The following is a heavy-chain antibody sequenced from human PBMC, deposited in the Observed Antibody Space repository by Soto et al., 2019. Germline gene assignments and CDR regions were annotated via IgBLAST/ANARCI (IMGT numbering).Heavy chain of an antibody. D-gene: IGHD1-26*01. CDR1: GFTFSYYW. V-gene: IGHV3-74*01. Sequence: EVQLVESGGGLVQPGESLRLSCAASGFTFSYYWMHWVRQAPGKGLVWVSRIHSDGSSTTYADSVKGRFTISRDNARNTLYLQMNSLRAEDTAVYDCARGDRGAFDLWGQGTVVTVSS. J-gene: IGHJ3*01. CDR2: IHSDGSST. CDR3: ARGDRGAFDL.